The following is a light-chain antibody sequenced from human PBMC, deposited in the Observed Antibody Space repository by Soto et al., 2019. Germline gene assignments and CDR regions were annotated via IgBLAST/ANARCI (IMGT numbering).Light chain of an antibody. J-gene: IGLJ1*01. CDR1: SSNIGSNP. V-gene: IGLV1-44*01. CDR3: ATWDDSRNGYV. Sequence: QSVLAQPPSASGTPGQRVTISASGSSSNIGSNPVSWYQQRPGTAPKLLIYDNDERPSGVPVRFSGSKSATSASLAISDLQSEDEGDYYCATWDDSRNGYVFGPGTKVTVL. CDR2: DND.